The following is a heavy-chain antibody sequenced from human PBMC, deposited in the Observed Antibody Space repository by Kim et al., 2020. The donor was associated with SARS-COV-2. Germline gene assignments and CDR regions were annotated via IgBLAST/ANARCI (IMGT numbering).Heavy chain of an antibody. V-gene: IGHV4-39*01. CDR3: SRHRWEWPLTNSYYFV. CDR1: GGSISSSSYY. CDR2: IYYIGST. D-gene: IGHD1-26*01. Sequence: SETLSLTCTVSGGSISSSSYYWGWIRQPPGKGLEWIGSIYYIGSTYYNPSLKSRVTISVDTSKNQFSLKLSSVTSAATAVYYGSRHRWEWPLTNSYYFV. J-gene: IGHJ4*01.